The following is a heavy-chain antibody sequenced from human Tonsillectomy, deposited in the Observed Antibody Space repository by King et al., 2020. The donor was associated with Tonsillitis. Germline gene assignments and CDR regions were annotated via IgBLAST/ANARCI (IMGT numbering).Heavy chain of an antibody. CDR2: IKSKIDGGTT. CDR1: GFIFSNAW. V-gene: IGHV3-15*01. J-gene: IGHJ4*01. Sequence: VQLVESGGGLVKPGGSLRLSCAASGFIFSNAWMAWVRQAPGKGLEWVGRIKSKIDGGTTDYAAPVKGRFTILGDDSKKTLYLQMNSLKTEDTAVYYCTTQSIGELYAVFDYWGQGTLLTVSA. CDR3: TTQSIGELYAVFDY. D-gene: IGHD3-10*01.